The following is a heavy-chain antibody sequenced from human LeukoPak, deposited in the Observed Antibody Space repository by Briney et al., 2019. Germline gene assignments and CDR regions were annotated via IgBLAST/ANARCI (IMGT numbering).Heavy chain of an antibody. CDR2: IYYSGST. CDR1: GGSISSYY. Sequence: SETLSLTCTVSGGSISSYYWSWIRQPPGKGLEWIGYIYYSGSTNYNPSLKSRVSISVDTSKNQFSLKLSSVTAADTAVYYCARAASGYYWVFDYWGQGTLVTVSS. CDR3: ARAASGYYWVFDY. J-gene: IGHJ4*02. V-gene: IGHV4-59*08. D-gene: IGHD3-3*01.